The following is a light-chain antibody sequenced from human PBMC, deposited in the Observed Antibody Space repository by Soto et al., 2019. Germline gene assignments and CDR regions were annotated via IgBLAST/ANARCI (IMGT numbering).Light chain of an antibody. CDR2: MAS. J-gene: IGKJ4*01. V-gene: IGKV1-5*03. CDR1: QGITNW. Sequence: DILLTQSPSTLSASVGDRVTITCRASQGITNWLAWYQQKPGKAPKVLIHMASSLKSGVASRFSGSGSGTEFTLTITSLQPADYATYYCQPYNSLSSFSLGGGNKVEI. CDR3: QPYNSLSSFS.